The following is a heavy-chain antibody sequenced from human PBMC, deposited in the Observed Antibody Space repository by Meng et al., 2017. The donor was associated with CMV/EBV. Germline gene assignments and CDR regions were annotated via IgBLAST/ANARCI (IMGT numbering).Heavy chain of an antibody. Sequence: SVKVSCKASGGTFSSYAISWVRQAPGQGLEWMGGIIPIFDTANYAQKFQGRVTITADKPRSTAYMELSSLRSDDTAVYYCARDRVYSSTWLGSPETDYFHNGLDVWGQGTAVTVSS. D-gene: IGHD6-13*01. CDR2: IIPIFDTA. J-gene: IGHJ6*02. CDR1: GGTFSSYA. CDR3: ARDRVYSSTWLGSPETDYFHNGLDV. V-gene: IGHV1-69*06.